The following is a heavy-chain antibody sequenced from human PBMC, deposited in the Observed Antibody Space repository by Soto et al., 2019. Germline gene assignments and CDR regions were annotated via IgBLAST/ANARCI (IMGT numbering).Heavy chain of an antibody. CDR1: GDSISSSHYY. CDR2: IYYSGNT. CDR3: ARLTRGYSYAFDY. D-gene: IGHD5-18*01. Sequence: QLQLQESGPGLVKPSETLSLACTVSGDSISSSHYYGGWIRQPPGKGLEWIGVIYYSGNTYYSPSLKSRVTMSVDTSNNQFSLKLSSVTAADTAVYYCARLTRGYSYAFDYWGRGALVTVTS. V-gene: IGHV4-39*01. J-gene: IGHJ4*02.